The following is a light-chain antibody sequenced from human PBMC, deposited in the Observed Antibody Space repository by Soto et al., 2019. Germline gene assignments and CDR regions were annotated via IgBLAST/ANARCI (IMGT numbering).Light chain of an antibody. J-gene: IGLJ3*02. CDR2: GNT. CDR1: RSNIGAGYA. V-gene: IGLV1-40*01. Sequence: QAVVTQPPSVSGAPGQRVTISCTGTRSNIGAGYAVHWYRQLPGTAPKLLINGNTNRPSGVPDRFSGSKSGTSASLAITGLQAEDEAHYYCQSYDSSLSDWVFGGGTQLTVL. CDR3: QSYDSSLSDWV.